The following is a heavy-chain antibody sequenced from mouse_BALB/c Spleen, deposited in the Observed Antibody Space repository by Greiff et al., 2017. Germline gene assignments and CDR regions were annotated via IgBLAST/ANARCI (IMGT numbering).Heavy chain of an antibody. J-gene: IGHJ1*01. CDR3: ARKYGEGYWYFDV. Sequence: VQLQQSGPGLVAPSQSLSITCTVSGFSLTSYGVHWVRQPPGKGLEWLGVIWAGGSTNYNSALMSRLSISKDNSKSQVFLKMNSLQTDDTAMYYCARKYGEGYWYFDVWGAGTTVTVSS. CDR1: GFSLTSYG. V-gene: IGHV2-9*02. D-gene: IGHD2-10*02. CDR2: IWAGGST.